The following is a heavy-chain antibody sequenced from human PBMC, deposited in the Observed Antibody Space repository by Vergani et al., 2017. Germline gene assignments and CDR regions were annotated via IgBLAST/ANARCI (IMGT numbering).Heavy chain of an antibody. V-gene: IGHV1-46*03. CDR3: ARGALSSTRRSWFDP. J-gene: IGHJ5*02. Sequence: QVQLVQSGAEVKKPGASVKVSCKVSGYTLTELSMHWVRQAPGKGLEWMGIINPSGGSTSYAQKFQGRVTMTRDTSTRTGYMELSSLRSEDTDVYYCARGALSSTRRSWFDPWGQGTLVTVSS. CDR1: GYTLTELS. CDR2: INPSGGST. D-gene: IGHD2-2*01.